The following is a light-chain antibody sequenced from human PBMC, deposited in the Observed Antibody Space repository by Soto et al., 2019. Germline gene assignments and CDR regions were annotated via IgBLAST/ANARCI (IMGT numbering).Light chain of an antibody. CDR3: QSYDSSLSGLVV. J-gene: IGLJ2*01. V-gene: IGLV1-40*01. CDR2: GNS. Sequence: QSVLTQPPSVSGAPGQRVTISCTGTSSNIGADYHVHWYQQLPGTAPKLLMYGNSIRPSGVPDRFSGSKSGTSASLAITGLQAEDEADYYCQSYDSSLSGLVVFGGGTQLTVL. CDR1: SSNIGADYH.